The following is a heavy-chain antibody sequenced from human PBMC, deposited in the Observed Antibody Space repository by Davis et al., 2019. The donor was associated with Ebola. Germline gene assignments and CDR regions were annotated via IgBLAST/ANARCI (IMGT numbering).Heavy chain of an antibody. Sequence: SETLSLTCAVYGGSFSGYYWSWIRQPPGKGLEWIGEINHGGSTNYNPSLKSRVTISVDTSKNQFSLKLSSVTAADTAVYYCARRDIVVVGGMDVWGQGTTVTVSS. V-gene: IGHV4-34*01. CDR3: ARRDIVVVGGMDV. CDR2: INHGGST. CDR1: GGSFSGYY. J-gene: IGHJ6*02. D-gene: IGHD2-15*01.